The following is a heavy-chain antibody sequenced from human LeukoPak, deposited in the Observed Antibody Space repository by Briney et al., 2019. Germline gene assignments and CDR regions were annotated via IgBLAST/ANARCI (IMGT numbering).Heavy chain of an antibody. CDR2: IYYSGST. CDR3: ARDGGGFLEWLWPPYYYYGMDV. CDR1: GGSVSSGSYY. D-gene: IGHD3-3*01. Sequence: SETLSLTCTVSGGSVSSGSYYWNWIRQPPGKGLEWIGYIYYSGSTNYNPSLKSRVTISVDTSKNQFSLKLSSVTAADTAVYYCARDGGGFLEWLWPPYYYYGMDVWGQGTTVTVSS. J-gene: IGHJ6*02. V-gene: IGHV4-61*01.